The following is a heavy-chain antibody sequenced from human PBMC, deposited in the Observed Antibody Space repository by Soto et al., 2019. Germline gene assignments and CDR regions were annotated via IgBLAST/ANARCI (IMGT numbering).Heavy chain of an antibody. CDR1: GGSISSGGYY. D-gene: IGHD1-7*01. Sequence: PSETLSLTCTVSGGSISSGGYYWSWIRQHPGKGLDWIGYIYYSGSTYYNPSLKSRVTISVDTSKNQFSLKLSSVTAADTAVYYCARASVLTSITGTTRLIKNAFDIWGQGTMVTVSS. CDR2: IYYSGST. V-gene: IGHV4-31*03. CDR3: ARASVLTSITGTTRLIKNAFDI. J-gene: IGHJ3*02.